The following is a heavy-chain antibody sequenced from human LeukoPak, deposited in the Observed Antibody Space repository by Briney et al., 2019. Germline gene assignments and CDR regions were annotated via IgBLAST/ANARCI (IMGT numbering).Heavy chain of an antibody. V-gene: IGHV4-39*07. CDR2: IYYSGST. D-gene: IGHD1-26*01. Sequence: SETLSLTCTVSGGSISSSSYYWGWIRQPPGKGLECIGSIYYSGSTYYNPSLKSRVTISIDTSKNQFSLKLSSVTAADTAVYYCARFNSGSDQHYFDYWGQGTLVTVSS. CDR3: ARFNSGSDQHYFDY. J-gene: IGHJ4*02. CDR1: GGSISSSSYY.